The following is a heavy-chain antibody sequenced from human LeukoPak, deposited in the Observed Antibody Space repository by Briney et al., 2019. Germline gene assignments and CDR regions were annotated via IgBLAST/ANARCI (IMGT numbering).Heavy chain of an antibody. CDR2: ISWNSGSI. CDR1: GFTFDDYA. V-gene: IGHV3-9*01. CDR3: AKEASGSYEGEIGFDP. D-gene: IGHD1-26*01. J-gene: IGHJ5*02. Sequence: GGSLRLSCAASGFTFDDYAMHWVRQAPGKGLEWVSGISWNSGSIGYADSVKGRFTISRDNAKNSLYLQMNSLRAEDTALYYCAKEASGSYEGEIGFDPWGQGTLVTVSS.